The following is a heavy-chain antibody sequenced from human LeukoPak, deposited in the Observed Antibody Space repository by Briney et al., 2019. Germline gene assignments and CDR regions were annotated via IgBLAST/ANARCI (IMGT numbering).Heavy chain of an antibody. J-gene: IGHJ4*02. V-gene: IGHV3-33*06. CDR3: AKFIGPEPQGM. Sequence: GGSLRLSCAASGFTFSSYGMHWVRQAPGKGLEWVAVIWYDGSNKYYADSVKGRFTISRDNSKSTLYLQMNSLRAEDTAVYYCAKFIGPEPQGMWGQGTLVTVSS. D-gene: IGHD1-14*01. CDR2: IWYDGSNK. CDR1: GFTFSSYG.